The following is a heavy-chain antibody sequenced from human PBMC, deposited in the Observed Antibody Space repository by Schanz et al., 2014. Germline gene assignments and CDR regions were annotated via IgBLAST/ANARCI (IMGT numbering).Heavy chain of an antibody. CDR2: INQAASVQ. D-gene: IGHD5-12*01. CDR3: ARDPNSVNEIDY. Sequence: VQLVESGGGVVQPGRSLRLSCAASGFTFSNFAMHWVRQAPGKGLEWVAAINQAASVQYYVDSVKGRFTLSRDNAKNSMYLQMNSLRVEDTAVYYCARDPNSVNEIDYWGQGTLVTVSS. CDR1: GFTFSNFA. V-gene: IGHV3-7*03. J-gene: IGHJ4*02.